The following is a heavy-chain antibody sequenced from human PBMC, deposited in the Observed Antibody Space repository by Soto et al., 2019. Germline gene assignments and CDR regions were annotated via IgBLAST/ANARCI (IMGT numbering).Heavy chain of an antibody. D-gene: IGHD1-1*01. CDR1: GFTFSSHG. CDR3: AKNGLSNSPSAIDS. Sequence: GGSLRLSCATSGFTFSSHGMSWVRQSPGKGLDWVSGITGSGRNTYYSDSVKGRFTISRDNSKNTLFLQMNSLRAEDTAVYYCAKNGLSNSPSAIDSWGQGTLVTVSS. V-gene: IGHV3-23*01. J-gene: IGHJ4*02. CDR2: ITGSGRNT.